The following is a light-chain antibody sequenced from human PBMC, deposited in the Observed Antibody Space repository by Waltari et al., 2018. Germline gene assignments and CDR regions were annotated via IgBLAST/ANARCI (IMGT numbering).Light chain of an antibody. V-gene: IGKV1-5*03. J-gene: IGKJ5*01. CDR1: QTISTW. CDR2: KAS. CDR3: QQYNSYSAIT. Sequence: DIQMTQFPSTLSASVGDRVTITCRASQTISTWLAWYQQKPGEAPNLLIYKASSLQFGVPSRFSGSGSGTEFTLTISSLQPDDFATYHCQQYNSYSAITFGQGTRLEIK.